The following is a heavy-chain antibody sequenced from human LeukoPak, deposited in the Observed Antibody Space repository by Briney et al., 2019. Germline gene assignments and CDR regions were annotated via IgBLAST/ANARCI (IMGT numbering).Heavy chain of an antibody. V-gene: IGHV3-30-3*01. Sequence: SGGSLRLSCAASGFTFSSYAMHWVRQAPGKGLEWVAVISYDGSNKYYADSVKGRFTISRDNSKNTLYLQMNSLRAEDTAVYYCARDPITGTPFDYWGQGTLVTVSS. CDR1: GFTFSSYA. J-gene: IGHJ4*02. CDR3: ARDPITGTPFDY. CDR2: ISYDGSNK. D-gene: IGHD1-20*01.